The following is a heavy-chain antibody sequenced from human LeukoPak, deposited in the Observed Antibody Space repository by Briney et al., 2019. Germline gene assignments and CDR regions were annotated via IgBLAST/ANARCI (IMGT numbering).Heavy chain of an antibody. D-gene: IGHD3-22*01. V-gene: IGHV3-53*01. CDR3: ARDMYYYDSDDYSHGMDV. CDR2: IYHGTRT. Sequence: GGSLRLSCVASGFPVKSNYMSWLPHAPGKGLEWVSGIYHGTRTYYADSVKGRFTISRDNSGDTLFLQMNSLRAEDTAVYYCARDMYYYDSDDYSHGMDVWGQRTTATVSS. J-gene: IGHJ6*02. CDR1: GFPVKSNY.